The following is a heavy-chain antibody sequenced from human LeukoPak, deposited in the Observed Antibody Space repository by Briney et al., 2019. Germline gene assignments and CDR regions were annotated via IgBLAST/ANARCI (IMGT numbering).Heavy chain of an antibody. V-gene: IGHV3-15*01. CDR3: ATDESNSFFF. D-gene: IGHD2/OR15-2a*01. J-gene: IGHJ4*02. CDR1: GFSFTDAW. CDR2: ITSKTDGGIT. Sequence: GGSLSLSCAASGFSFTDAWMSWVRQAPGKGLEWVGRITSKTDGGITDSAAPAKGRFTVSRDDSKNTLFLQMSSLRAEDTAVYYCATDESNSFFFWGQGTLVTVSS.